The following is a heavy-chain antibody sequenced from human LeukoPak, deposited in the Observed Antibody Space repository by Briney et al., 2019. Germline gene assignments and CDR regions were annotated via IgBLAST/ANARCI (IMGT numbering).Heavy chain of an antibody. CDR1: GGSFSGYY. V-gene: IGHV4-34*01. Sequence: SETLSLTCAVYGGSFSGYYWSWIRQPPGKGLEWIGEIKHSGSTNYNPSLKSRVTISVDTSKNQFSLKLSSVTAADTAVYYCARGWWFDPWGQGTLVTVSS. CDR2: IKHSGST. J-gene: IGHJ5*02. CDR3: ARGWWFDP.